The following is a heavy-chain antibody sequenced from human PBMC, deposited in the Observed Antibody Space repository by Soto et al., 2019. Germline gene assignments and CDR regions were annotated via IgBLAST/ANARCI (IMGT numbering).Heavy chain of an antibody. V-gene: IGHV4-34*01. CDR3: AGLFPYVSSGYHLNY. CDR2: INRSGNP. CDR1: GGSLSGYY. Sequence: PSETLSLTCAVYGGSLSGYYWSWIRQPPGKEMEWIGEINRSGNPNHNPSLKSRVTISVDTSKNYFSLNLTSVTAADTAVYYCAGLFPYVSSGYHLNYLGQGTLVTVSS. D-gene: IGHD3-22*01. J-gene: IGHJ4*02.